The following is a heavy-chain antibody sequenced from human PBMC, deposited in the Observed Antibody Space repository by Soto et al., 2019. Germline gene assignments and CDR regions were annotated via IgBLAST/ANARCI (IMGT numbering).Heavy chain of an antibody. V-gene: IGHV3-23*01. CDR2: ISGGGIST. CDR1: GFTFSNYY. Sequence: EVQLLESGGGLVQPGGSLTLSCAASGFTFSNYYMSWVRQAPGKGLEWVSAISGGGISTYDADSVRGRFTISSDNSRQTMYLRMNRLRAEDTAVYYCASDATSMVRGTNNKFEPWGQGTLVTVSS. J-gene: IGHJ5*02. D-gene: IGHD3-10*01. CDR3: ASDATSMVRGTNNKFEP.